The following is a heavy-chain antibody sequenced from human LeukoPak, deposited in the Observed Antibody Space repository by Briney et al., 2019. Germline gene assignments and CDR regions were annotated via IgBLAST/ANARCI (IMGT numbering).Heavy chain of an antibody. D-gene: IGHD3-10*01. CDR1: GFTFSSYW. V-gene: IGHV3-7*01. J-gene: IGHJ6*02. CDR3: ASSPPLTRLWFGELLSYGMDV. Sequence: GGSLRLSCAASGFTFSSYWMSWVRQAPGKGLEWVANIKQDGSEKYYVDSVKGRFTISRDNAKNSLYLQMNSLRAEDTAVYYCASSPPLTRLWFGELLSYGMDVWGQGTTVTVSS. CDR2: IKQDGSEK.